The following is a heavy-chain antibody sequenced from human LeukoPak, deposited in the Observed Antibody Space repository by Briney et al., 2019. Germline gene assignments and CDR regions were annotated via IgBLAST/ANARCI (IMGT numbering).Heavy chain of an antibody. CDR2: ISGSGGST. J-gene: IGHJ6*02. CDR3: AIYYYYGMDV. V-gene: IGHV3-23*01. Sequence: SWVRQAPGKGLEWVSAISGSGGSTYYADSVKGRFTISRDNSKNTLYLQMNSLRAEDTAVYYCAIYYYYGMDVWGQGTTVTVSS.